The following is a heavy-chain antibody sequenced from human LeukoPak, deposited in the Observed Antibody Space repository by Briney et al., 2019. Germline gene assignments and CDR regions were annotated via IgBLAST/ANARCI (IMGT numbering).Heavy chain of an antibody. J-gene: IGHJ5*02. Sequence: PSETLSLTCTVSGGSISSYYWSWIRQPPGKGLEWIGSIYYSGSTYYNPSLKSRVTISVDTSKNQFSLKLSSVTAADTAVYYCASKAVAGTFSRFDPWGQGTLVTVSS. D-gene: IGHD6-19*01. V-gene: IGHV4-59*05. CDR1: GGSISSYY. CDR2: IYYSGST. CDR3: ASKAVAGTFSRFDP.